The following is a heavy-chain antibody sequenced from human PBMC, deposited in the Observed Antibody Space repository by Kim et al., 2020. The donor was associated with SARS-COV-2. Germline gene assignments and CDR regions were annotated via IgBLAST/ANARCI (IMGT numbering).Heavy chain of an antibody. CDR2: IRSDGSST. CDR3: ASRDFFDY. D-gene: IGHD3-10*01. CDR1: GFSFSNYW. V-gene: IGHV3-74*01. J-gene: IGHJ4*02. Sequence: GGSLRLSCAASGFSFSNYWMHWVRQAPGKGLVWVSRIRSDGSSTSYADSVKGLFTISRDNAKNTLYLQMNSLRVEDTAVYYCASRDFFDYWGRGTLVTVSS.